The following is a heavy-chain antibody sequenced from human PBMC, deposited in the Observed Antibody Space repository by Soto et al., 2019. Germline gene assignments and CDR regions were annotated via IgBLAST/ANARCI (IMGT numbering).Heavy chain of an antibody. Sequence: EVQLVESGGGLVPPGGSVRLSCAASGFTFRSYEMNWVRQAPGKGLEWVSYIGSDGTTIYYVDSVKGRFTISRDNTKKSLYLQMNSLRAEDTALYYCARSWNEYFEYWGQGTPVTVSS. CDR3: ARSWNEYFEY. V-gene: IGHV3-48*03. D-gene: IGHD1-1*01. CDR1: GFTFRSYE. CDR2: IGSDGTTI. J-gene: IGHJ4*02.